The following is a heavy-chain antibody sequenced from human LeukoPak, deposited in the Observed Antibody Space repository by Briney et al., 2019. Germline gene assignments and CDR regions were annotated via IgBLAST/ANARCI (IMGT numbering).Heavy chain of an antibody. Sequence: ASVKVSCKASGYTFTSYDINWVRQATGQGLEWMGWMNPNSGNTGYAQKFQGRVTTTRNTSISTAYMELSSLRSEDTAVYYCASPVAGTLSAFDIWGQGTMVTVSS. J-gene: IGHJ3*02. CDR1: GYTFTSYD. D-gene: IGHD6-19*01. V-gene: IGHV1-8*03. CDR3: ASPVAGTLSAFDI. CDR2: MNPNSGNT.